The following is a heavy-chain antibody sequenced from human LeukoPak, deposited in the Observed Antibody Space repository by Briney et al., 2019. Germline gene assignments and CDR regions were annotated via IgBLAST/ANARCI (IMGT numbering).Heavy chain of an antibody. V-gene: IGHV3-72*01. CDR2: IRSKVNSYTT. CDR1: GFTFSGHY. J-gene: IGHJ4*02. D-gene: IGHD6-13*01. Sequence: PGGSLRLSCAASGFTFSGHYMDWVRQAPGKGLEWVGRIRSKVNSYTTEYAASVKGRFTISRDDSQNSLSLQMDSLKTEDTAVYYCATLAVGYWGQGALVTVSS. CDR3: ATLAVGY.